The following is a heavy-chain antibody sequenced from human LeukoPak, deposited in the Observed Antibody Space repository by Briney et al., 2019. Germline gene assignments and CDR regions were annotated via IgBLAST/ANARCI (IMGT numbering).Heavy chain of an antibody. D-gene: IGHD6-19*01. CDR2: ISGRDGST. Sequence: GGSLRLSCAASGFTFNDFAMTWVRQAPGKGLECVSAISGRDGSTYYVDSVKGRFTISRDFSKNTLYLQMNSLRAEDTAVYYCAKLTSGWFEDFWGQGTLVTVSS. CDR3: AKLTSGWFEDF. V-gene: IGHV3-23*01. J-gene: IGHJ4*02. CDR1: GFTFNDFA.